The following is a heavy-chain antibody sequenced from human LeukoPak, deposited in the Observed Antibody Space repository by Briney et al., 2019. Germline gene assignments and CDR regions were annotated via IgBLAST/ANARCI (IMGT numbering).Heavy chain of an antibody. Sequence: PSETLSVTCAVYGGSFSGYYWSCIRQPPGKGLERIGKINHSGSTNYNPSLKSRVTISVDTSKNQFSLKLSSVTAADTAVYYCARGKIAAAAPGYFDYRGQGTLVTVSS. V-gene: IGHV4-34*01. J-gene: IGHJ4*02. CDR3: ARGKIAAAAPGYFDY. CDR2: INHSGST. CDR1: GGSFSGYY. D-gene: IGHD6-13*01.